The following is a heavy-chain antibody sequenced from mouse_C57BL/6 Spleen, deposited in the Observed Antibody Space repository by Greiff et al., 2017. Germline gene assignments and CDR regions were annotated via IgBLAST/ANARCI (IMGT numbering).Heavy chain of an antibody. CDR3: ARGNPDAMDY. V-gene: IGHV14-2*01. CDR2: IDTEDGET. D-gene: IGHD2-1*01. CDR1: GFNFNDYY. J-gene: IGHJ4*01. Sequence: VHVKQSGAELVKPGASVKLSCTASGFNFNDYYMHWVNQSPEQGLEWIGRIDTEDGETKYAPKLQGKATITASKSSNTANLQLSSLTSEDTAVYYCARGNPDAMDYWGQGTSVTVSS.